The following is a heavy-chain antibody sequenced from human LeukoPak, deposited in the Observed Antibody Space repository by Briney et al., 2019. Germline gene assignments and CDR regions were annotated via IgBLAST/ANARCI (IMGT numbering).Heavy chain of an antibody. V-gene: IGHV1-69*06. CDR1: GGTFSSYA. CDR2: IIPIFGTA. CDR3: AREIAVAAPWYFDL. D-gene: IGHD6-19*01. J-gene: IGHJ2*01. Sequence: ASVKVSCKASGGTFSSYAISWVRQAPGQGLEWMGRIIPIFGTANYAQKFQGRVTITADKSTSTAYMELSSLRSEDTVVYYCAREIAVAAPWYFDLWGRGTLVTVSS.